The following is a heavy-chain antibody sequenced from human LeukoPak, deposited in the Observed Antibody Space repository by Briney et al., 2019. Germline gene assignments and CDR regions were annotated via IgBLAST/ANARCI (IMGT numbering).Heavy chain of an antibody. CDR3: ARHWPRYNYDILTGYYKTSYNWFDP. CDR1: GYSISSGYY. J-gene: IGHJ5*02. CDR2: IYHSGST. Sequence: PSETLSLTCAVSGYSISSGYYCGWIRQPPGKGLEWIGSIYHSGSTYYNPSLKSRVTISVDTSKNQFSLKLSSVTAADTAVYYCARHWPRYNYDILTGYYKTSYNWFDPWGQGTLVTVSS. D-gene: IGHD3-9*01. V-gene: IGHV4-38-2*01.